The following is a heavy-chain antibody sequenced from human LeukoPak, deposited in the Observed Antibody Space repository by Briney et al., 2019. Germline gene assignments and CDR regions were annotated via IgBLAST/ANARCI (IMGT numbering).Heavy chain of an antibody. Sequence: GGSLRLSCAASGFTFRRYTMTWVRQAPGRGLEWVSSISSKSAYIYYADSLRGRLTISRDNAKNSLYLQVDSLGADDTAVYYCAREGGFHYDSSGDAFDIWGQGTVVTVSS. CDR2: ISSKSAYI. CDR1: GFTFRRYT. D-gene: IGHD3-22*01. CDR3: AREGGFHYDSSGDAFDI. J-gene: IGHJ3*02. V-gene: IGHV3-21*01.